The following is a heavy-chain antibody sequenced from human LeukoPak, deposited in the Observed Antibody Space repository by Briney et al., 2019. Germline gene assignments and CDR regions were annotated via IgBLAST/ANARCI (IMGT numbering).Heavy chain of an antibody. D-gene: IGHD6-13*01. CDR3: ARGVGSSWYQD. Sequence: PSETLSLTCAVYGGSFSGYYWSWIRQPPGKGLEWIGEINHSGSTNYNPSLKSRVTISVDTSKNQFSLKLSSVTAADTAVYYCARGVGSSWYQDWGQGTLVTVSS. V-gene: IGHV4-34*01. CDR2: INHSGST. J-gene: IGHJ4*02. CDR1: GGSFSGYY.